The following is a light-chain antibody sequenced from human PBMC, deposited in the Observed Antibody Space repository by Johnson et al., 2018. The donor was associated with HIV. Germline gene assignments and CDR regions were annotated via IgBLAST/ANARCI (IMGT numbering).Light chain of an antibody. Sequence: QSVLSQPPSVSAAPGQKVTISCSGTSSNVGNNYVSWYQQFPGTAPKLLIYEKNKRPSGIPDRFSGSKSGTSATLGITGLQTGDEADYYCGTWDSSLSGVFGTGTKVTVL. CDR1: SSNVGNNY. CDR3: GTWDSSLSGV. V-gene: IGLV1-51*02. CDR2: EKN. J-gene: IGLJ1*01.